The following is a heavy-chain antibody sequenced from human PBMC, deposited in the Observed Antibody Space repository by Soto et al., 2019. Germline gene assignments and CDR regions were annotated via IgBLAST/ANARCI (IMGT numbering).Heavy chain of an antibody. CDR3: ARDRHYASGGTNWFDP. D-gene: IGHD3-10*01. Sequence: QVQLVQSGAEVKKPGASVKVSCKASGYTFTDYAISWVRQAPGQGLEWMGWIITYNGNTNSAQKLQGRVTMTTDTXTKXAYMKLRSLRSDDTAVYFCARDRHYASGGTNWFDPWGQGTLVTVSS. CDR2: IITYNGNT. CDR1: GYTFTDYA. V-gene: IGHV1-18*01. J-gene: IGHJ5*02.